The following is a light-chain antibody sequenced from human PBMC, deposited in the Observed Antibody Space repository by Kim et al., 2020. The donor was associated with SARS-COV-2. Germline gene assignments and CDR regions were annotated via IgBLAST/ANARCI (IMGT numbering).Light chain of an antibody. J-gene: IGKJ4*01. V-gene: IGKV4-1*01. Sequence: DIVMTQSPDSLAVSLGERATINCKSSQSVLYSSNNENYLAWYQQKPGQPPKLLIYWASSRESGVPDRFSGSGSGTDFTLTISSLQAEDVAVYYCQQYDSNSLTFGGGTKVDIK. CDR1: QSVLYSSNNENY. CDR2: WAS. CDR3: QQYDSNSLT.